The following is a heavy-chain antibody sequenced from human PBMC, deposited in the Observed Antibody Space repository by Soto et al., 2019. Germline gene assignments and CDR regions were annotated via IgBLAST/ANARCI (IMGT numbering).Heavy chain of an antibody. CDR3: AREASAPGTFREDASDI. CDR1: GDTFSNYA. J-gene: IGHJ3*02. V-gene: IGHV1-69*12. D-gene: IGHD1-7*01. Sequence: QVQLVQSGAEVTKSGSSVKVACKVSGDTFSNYAINWVRRAPGQGLEWMGAIVPIFRTTNYAQKFQGRVTITADESTITAYMELSRLRSDDTATYYCAREASAPGTFREDASDIWGQGTKVTVSS. CDR2: IVPIFRTT.